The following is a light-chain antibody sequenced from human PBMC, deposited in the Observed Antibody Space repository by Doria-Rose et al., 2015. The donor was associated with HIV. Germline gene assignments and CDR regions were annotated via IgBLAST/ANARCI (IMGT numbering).Light chain of an antibody. CDR1: QSVSSGY. J-gene: IGKJ4*01. CDR3: QQYGSSPLT. Sequence: TQSPGTLSLSPGERATLSCRASQSVSSGYLAWYQQKPGQAPRLLIYGASSRATGIPDRFSGSGSGTDFTLTISRLEPEDFAVYYCQQYGSSPLTFGGGTKVEIK. CDR2: GAS. V-gene: IGKV3-20*01.